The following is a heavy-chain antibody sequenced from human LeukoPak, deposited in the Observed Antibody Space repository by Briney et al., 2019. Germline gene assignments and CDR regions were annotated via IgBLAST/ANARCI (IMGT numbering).Heavy chain of an antibody. Sequence: GGSLRLSRAASGFTFSSYSMNWVRQAPGKGLEWVSSISSSSSYIYYADSVKGRFTISRDNAKNSLYLQMNSLRAEDTAVYYCARDSIYSSGWFNYFDYWGQGTLVTVSS. CDR3: ARDSIYSSGWFNYFDY. J-gene: IGHJ4*02. CDR2: ISSSSSYI. D-gene: IGHD6-19*01. V-gene: IGHV3-21*01. CDR1: GFTFSSYS.